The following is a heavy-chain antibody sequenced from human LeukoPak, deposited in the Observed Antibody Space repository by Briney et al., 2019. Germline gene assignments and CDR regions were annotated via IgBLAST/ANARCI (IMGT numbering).Heavy chain of an antibody. CDR3: ARGPYDYVWGSYRPLFDY. J-gene: IGHJ4*02. V-gene: IGHV3-21*01. Sequence: GGSLRLSCAASGFTFSSYSMNWVRRAPGKGLEWVSSISSSSSYIYYADSVKGRFTISRDNAKNSLYLQMNSLRAEDTAVYYCARGPYDYVWGSYRPLFDYWGQGTLVTVSS. CDR2: ISSSSSYI. CDR1: GFTFSSYS. D-gene: IGHD3-16*02.